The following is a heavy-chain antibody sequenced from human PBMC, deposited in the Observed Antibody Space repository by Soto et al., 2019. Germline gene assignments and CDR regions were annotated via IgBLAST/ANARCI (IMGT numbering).Heavy chain of an antibody. Sequence: SETLSLTCTVSGGSISSSSYYWGWIRQPPGKGLEWIGSIYYSGSTYYNPSLKSRDTISVDTSKNQFSLKLSSVTAADTAVYYCARELRFLEWLSFDPWGQGTLVTVSS. CDR2: IYYSGST. D-gene: IGHD3-3*01. CDR3: ARELRFLEWLSFDP. V-gene: IGHV4-39*01. CDR1: GGSISSSSYY. J-gene: IGHJ5*02.